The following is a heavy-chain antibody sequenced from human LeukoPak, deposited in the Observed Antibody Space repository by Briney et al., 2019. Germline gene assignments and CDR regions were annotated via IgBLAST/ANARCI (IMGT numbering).Heavy chain of an antibody. J-gene: IGHJ5*02. CDR2: ISGSGGST. Sequence: GGSLRLSCAASGFTFSSYNMSWVRQAPGRGLEWVSGISGSGGSTYYADSVKGRFTISRDNSKNTVYLQMNSLRAEDTAVYYCAKNLAVGPTRGFGPWGQGTLVTVSP. CDR1: GFTFSSYN. V-gene: IGHV3-23*01. CDR3: AKNLAVGPTRGFGP. D-gene: IGHD1-26*01.